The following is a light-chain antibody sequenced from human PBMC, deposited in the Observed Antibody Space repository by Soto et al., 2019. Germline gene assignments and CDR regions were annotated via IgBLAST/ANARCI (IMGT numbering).Light chain of an antibody. CDR1: DIARKT. CDR2: DDD. Sequence: SYELTQPPSVSVAPGQTARITCGGNDIARKTVHWYQRKPGQAPVLVVYDDDERPSGIPERFSGSNSGNTATLTISRVEAGDEADYYCQVWDISSDHHVFGTGTKVTVL. CDR3: QVWDISSDHHV. J-gene: IGLJ1*01. V-gene: IGLV3-21*02.